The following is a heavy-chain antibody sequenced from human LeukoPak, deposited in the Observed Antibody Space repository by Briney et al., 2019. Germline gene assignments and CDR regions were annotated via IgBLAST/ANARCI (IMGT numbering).Heavy chain of an antibody. Sequence: GGSLRLSCAASGFTFSSYGMHWVRQAPGKGLEWVAVISYDGSNKYYADSVKGRFTISRDNSKNTLYLQMNSLRAEDTAVYYCAKGLKYSSSWYAPFDYWGQGTLVTVSS. J-gene: IGHJ4*02. D-gene: IGHD6-13*01. CDR3: AKGLKYSSSWYAPFDY. V-gene: IGHV3-30*18. CDR1: GFTFSSYG. CDR2: ISYDGSNK.